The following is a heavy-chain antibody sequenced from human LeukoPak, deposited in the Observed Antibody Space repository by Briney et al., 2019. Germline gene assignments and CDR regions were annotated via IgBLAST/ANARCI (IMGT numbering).Heavy chain of an antibody. J-gene: IGHJ4*02. D-gene: IGHD6-13*01. V-gene: IGHV1-18*01. CDR2: ISANKGNT. Sequence: ASVKVSCKAFGYSFTSYGIKWVRPAPGQGPEWMGWISANKGNTKYAQKVQGRVTMTTDTSTSTAYLELRSLRSDDTAVYYCARYRAAPGMDGGEADYWGQGTLVTVSS. CDR3: ARYRAAPGMDGGEADY. CDR1: GYSFTSYG.